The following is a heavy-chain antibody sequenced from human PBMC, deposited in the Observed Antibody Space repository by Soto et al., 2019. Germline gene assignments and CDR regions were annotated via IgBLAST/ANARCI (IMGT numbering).Heavy chain of an antibody. J-gene: IGHJ4*02. CDR3: ARESTYLTTTFDY. V-gene: IGHV3-21*06. Sequence: EVQLVESGGGLVKPGGSLRLSCAASGFTFTRYSMNWVRQAPGKGLEWVSSISSTTNDIYYGDSMKGRFTIARDNAKNPLSPEMNSLTAEYTAVYYCARESTYLTTTFDYWRPGTLATASS. D-gene: IGHD1-1*01. CDR1: GFTFTRYS. CDR2: ISSTTNDI.